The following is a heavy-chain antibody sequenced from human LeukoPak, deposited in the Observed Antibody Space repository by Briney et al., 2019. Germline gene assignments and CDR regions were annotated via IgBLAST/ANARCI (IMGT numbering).Heavy chain of an antibody. D-gene: IGHD3-22*01. CDR2: MNPNSGNT. J-gene: IGHJ6*02. CDR3: ARGPRNYYDSSGYYDSYYYGMDV. CDR1: GYTFTSYD. V-gene: IGHV1-8*01. Sequence: ASVKVSCKASGYTFTSYDINWVRQATGQGLEWMGWMNPNSGNTGYAQKFQGRVTMTRNTSISTAYMELSSLRSEDTAVYYCARGPRNYYDSSGYYDSYYYGMDVWGQGTTVTVSS.